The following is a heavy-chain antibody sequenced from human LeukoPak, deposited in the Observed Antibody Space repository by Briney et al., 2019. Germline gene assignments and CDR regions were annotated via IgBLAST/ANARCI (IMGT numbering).Heavy chain of an antibody. V-gene: IGHV3-30*18. CDR2: ISYDGSNK. Sequence: PGRSLRLSCAASGFTFSSYGMHWVHQAPGKGLEWVAVISYDGSNKYYADSVKGRFTISRDSSKNTLYLQMNSLRAEGTAVYYCAKGGDFWSGYYSRDPWGQGTLVTVSS. D-gene: IGHD3-3*01. CDR1: GFTFSSYG. CDR3: AKGGDFWSGYYSRDP. J-gene: IGHJ5*02.